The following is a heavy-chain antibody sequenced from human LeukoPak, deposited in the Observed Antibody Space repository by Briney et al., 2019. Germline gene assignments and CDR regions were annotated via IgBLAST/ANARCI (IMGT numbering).Heavy chain of an antibody. Sequence: SVKVSCKGSGGTFSSYAIRWVRQAPGQGLEWMGRIIPIFGIANYAQKFQGRVTITADKSTSTAYMELSSLRSEDTAVYYCARATTPSYGMDVWGQGTTVTVSS. CDR3: ARATTPSYGMDV. CDR2: IIPIFGIA. D-gene: IGHD1-26*01. J-gene: IGHJ6*02. V-gene: IGHV1-69*04. CDR1: GGTFSSYA.